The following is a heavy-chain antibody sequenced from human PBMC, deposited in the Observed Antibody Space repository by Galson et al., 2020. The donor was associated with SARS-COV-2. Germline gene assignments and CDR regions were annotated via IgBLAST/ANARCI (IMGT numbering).Heavy chain of an antibody. J-gene: IGHJ4*02. CDR2: ISGSGGST. Sequence: GGSLRLSCAASGFTFSSYAMSWVRQAPGKGLEWVSAISGSGGSTYYADSVKGRFTISRDNSKNTLYLQMNSLRAEDTAVYYCAKDLGGSRFLEWLLLMEWGYWGQGTLVTVSS. CDR1: GFTFSSYA. D-gene: IGHD3-3*01. V-gene: IGHV3-23*01. CDR3: AKDLGGSRFLEWLLLMEWGY.